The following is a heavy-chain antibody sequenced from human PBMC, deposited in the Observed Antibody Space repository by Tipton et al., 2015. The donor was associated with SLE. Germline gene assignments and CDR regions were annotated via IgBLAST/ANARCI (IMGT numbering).Heavy chain of an antibody. J-gene: IGHJ4*02. CDR3: GRLTAGGDFDWLTPPPAIDY. Sequence: GSLRLSCDASGFIFSSYEMHWVRQAPGKGLEWISYISSSGTTRYYADSVKGRFTISRDNAKNSLFLQMNGLTAEDTAVYYCGRLTAGGDFDWLTPPPAIDYWGQGALVTVSS. CDR2: ISSSGTTR. CDR1: GFIFSSYE. V-gene: IGHV3-48*03. D-gene: IGHD3-9*01.